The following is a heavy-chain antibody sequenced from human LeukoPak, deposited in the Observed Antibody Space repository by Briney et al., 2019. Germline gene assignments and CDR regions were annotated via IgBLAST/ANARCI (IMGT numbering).Heavy chain of an antibody. V-gene: IGHV4-61*02. CDR1: GGSISSGSYY. J-gene: IGHJ5*02. CDR2: IYTSGST. Sequence: SETLSLTCTVSGGSISSGSYYWSRIRQPAGKGLEWIGRIYTSGSTNYNPSLKSRVTISVDTSKNQFSLKLSSVTAADTAVYYCARGGATYYDFWSGPLWPWSQGTLVTVSS. CDR3: ARGGATYYDFWSGPLWP. D-gene: IGHD3-3*01.